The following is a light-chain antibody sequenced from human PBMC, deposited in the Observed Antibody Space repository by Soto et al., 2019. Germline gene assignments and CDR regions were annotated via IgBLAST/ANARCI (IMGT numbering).Light chain of an antibody. CDR1: QGISSF. Sequence: IQLTQSPSSLSASVGDSVTITCRASQGISSFLAWYQQKPGKAPKLLIYAASTLQSGVPSRFSGSGSGTDFTLTISSLQPDDFATYYCRQYNSYWTFGQGTKV. CDR2: AAS. CDR3: RQYNSYWT. J-gene: IGKJ1*01. V-gene: IGKV1-9*01.